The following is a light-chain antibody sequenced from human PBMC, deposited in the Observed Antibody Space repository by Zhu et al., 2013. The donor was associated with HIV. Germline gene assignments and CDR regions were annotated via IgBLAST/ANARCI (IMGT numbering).Light chain of an antibody. V-gene: IGLV2-14*01. J-gene: IGLJ2*01. CDR3: NSYTSTSTLI. Sequence: QSALTQPASVSGSPGQSITISCTGTSDDVGDYNYVSWYQQLPGAVPKLIIYEVNLRPSGVSSRFSGSKSGNTASLTISGLQAEDEADYFCNSYTSTSTLIFGGGTKLTVL. CDR1: SDDVGDYNY. CDR2: EVN.